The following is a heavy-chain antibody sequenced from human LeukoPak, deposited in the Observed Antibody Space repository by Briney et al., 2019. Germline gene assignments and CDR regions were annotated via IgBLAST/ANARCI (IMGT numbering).Heavy chain of an antibody. Sequence: PSETLSLTCTVSGYSISSGYYWGWIRQPPGKGLEWIGSIYHSGSTYYNPSLKSRVTISVDTSKNQFSLKLSSVTAADTAVYYCARGSAGLGYMDVWGKGTTVTVSS. CDR2: IYHSGST. CDR1: GYSISSGYY. J-gene: IGHJ6*03. CDR3: ARGSAGLGYMDV. V-gene: IGHV4-38-2*02.